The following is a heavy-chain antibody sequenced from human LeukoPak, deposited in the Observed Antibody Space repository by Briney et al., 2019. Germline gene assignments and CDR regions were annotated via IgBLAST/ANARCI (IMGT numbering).Heavy chain of an antibody. CDR1: GYTFTGYY. Sequence: ASVKVSCKASGYTFTGYYMHWVRRAPGQGLEWMGWINPNSGGTNYAQKFQGRVTMTRDTSISTAYMELSRLRSDDTAVYYCARDQGYYDILTGYSQGWFDPWGQGTLVTVSS. CDR2: INPNSGGT. CDR3: ARDQGYYDILTGYSQGWFDP. V-gene: IGHV1-2*02. J-gene: IGHJ5*02. D-gene: IGHD3-9*01.